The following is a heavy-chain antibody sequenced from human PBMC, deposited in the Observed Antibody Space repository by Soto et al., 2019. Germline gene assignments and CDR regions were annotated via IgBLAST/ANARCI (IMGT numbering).Heavy chain of an antibody. CDR3: AKAQSLIAASLMDV. CDR1: GFTFSSYG. Sequence: GGSLRLSCAASGFTFSSYGMHWVRQAPGKGLEWVAVISYDGSNKYYADSVKGRFTISRDNSKNTLYLQMNSLRAEDTAVYYCAKAQSLIAASLMDVWGQGTTVTVSS. D-gene: IGHD6-13*01. J-gene: IGHJ6*02. V-gene: IGHV3-30*18. CDR2: ISYDGSNK.